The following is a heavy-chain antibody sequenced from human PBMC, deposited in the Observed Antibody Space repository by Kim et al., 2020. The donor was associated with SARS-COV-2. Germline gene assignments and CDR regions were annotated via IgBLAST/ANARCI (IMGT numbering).Heavy chain of an antibody. Sequence: GGSLRLSCAXSGFTFSSYSMNWVRQAPGKGLEWVSYISSSSSTIYYADSVKGRFTISRDNAKNSLYLQMNSLRDEDTAVYYCASGGHYYDSSGSYFDYWGQGTLVTVSS. CDR3: ASGGHYYDSSGSYFDY. J-gene: IGHJ4*02. V-gene: IGHV3-48*02. CDR2: ISSSSSTI. CDR1: GFTFSSYS. D-gene: IGHD3-22*01.